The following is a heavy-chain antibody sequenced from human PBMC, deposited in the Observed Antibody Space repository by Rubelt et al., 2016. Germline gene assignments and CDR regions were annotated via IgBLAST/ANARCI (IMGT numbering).Heavy chain of an antibody. CDR1: GFTFSSYS. Sequence: VQLVESGGGLVKPGGSLRLSCAASGFTFSSYSMNWVRQAPGKGLEWVSSLSNGGSTIFYADSVKGRFTMAEDNGKNSLYLQMNNLGAEDTAVYYCARTYYWGQGTLVTVSS. D-gene: IGHD3-16*01. CDR3: ARTYY. V-gene: IGHV3-21*01. J-gene: IGHJ4*02. CDR2: LSNGGSTI.